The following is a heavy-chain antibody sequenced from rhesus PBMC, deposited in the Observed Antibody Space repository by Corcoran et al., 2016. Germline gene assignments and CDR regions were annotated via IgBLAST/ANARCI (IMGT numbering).Heavy chain of an antibody. CDR1: GDPVSSTY. J-gene: IGHJ4*01. Sequence: QVQLQESGPGLVKPSETLSLPCAVSGDPVSSTYWTWIRQSPGKGLEWIGYIYGASGSTGYNPSLQSRVTISMDTSKNQFSLRLRSVTAADTAEYYCARYGYSHSYDYWGQGVLVTVSS. D-gene: IGHD5-12*01. CDR3: ARYGYSHSYDY. CDR2: IYGASGST. V-gene: IGHV4-160*01.